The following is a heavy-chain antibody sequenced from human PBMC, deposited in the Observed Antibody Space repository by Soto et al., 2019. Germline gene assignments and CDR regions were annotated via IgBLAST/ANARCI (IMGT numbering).Heavy chain of an antibody. CDR2: IWYDGSNK. CDR1: GFTFSSYG. D-gene: IGHD2-2*01. Sequence: GGSLRLSCAASGFTFSSYGMHWVRQAPGKGLEWVAVIWYDGSNKYYADSVKGRFTISRDNSKNTLYLQMNSLRAEDTAVYYCARDRQEYQLLPLGYWGQGTLVTVSS. CDR3: ARDRQEYQLLPLGY. V-gene: IGHV3-33*01. J-gene: IGHJ4*02.